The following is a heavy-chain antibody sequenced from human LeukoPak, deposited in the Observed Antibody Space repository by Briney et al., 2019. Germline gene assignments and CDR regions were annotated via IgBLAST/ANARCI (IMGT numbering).Heavy chain of an antibody. CDR1: GYTFTSYD. CDR2: MNPNSGNT. D-gene: IGHD6-13*01. CDR3: ASGPQSSSWYGGYLS. V-gene: IGHV1-8*01. Sequence: ASVKVSCKASGYTFTSYDINWVRQATGQGLEWMGWMNPNSGNTGYAQKLQGRVTMTRNTSISTAYMELSSLRSEDTAVYYCASGPQSSSWYGGYLSWGQGTLVTVSS. J-gene: IGHJ4*02.